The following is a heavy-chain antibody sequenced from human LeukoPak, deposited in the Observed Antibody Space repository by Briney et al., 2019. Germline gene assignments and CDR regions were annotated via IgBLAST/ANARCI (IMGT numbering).Heavy chain of an antibody. Sequence: ASVKVSCKVSGYTLTELSMHWVRQAPGKGLEWMGGFDPEDGETIYAQKFQGRVTMTEDTSTDTAYMELSSLRSEDTAVYYCATGGSTPYSGSYYFDYWGQGTLVTVSS. V-gene: IGHV1-24*01. CDR1: GYTLTELS. D-gene: IGHD1-26*01. CDR3: ATGGSTPYSGSYYFDY. J-gene: IGHJ4*02. CDR2: FDPEDGET.